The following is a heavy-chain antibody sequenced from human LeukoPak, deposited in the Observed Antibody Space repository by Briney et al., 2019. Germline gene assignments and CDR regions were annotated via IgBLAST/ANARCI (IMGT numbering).Heavy chain of an antibody. V-gene: IGHV3-23*01. Sequence: PGGSLRLSCAASGFTISSYAMSWVRQAPGKGLEWVSAISDSGGRTYYADSVKGRFTISRDNSKNTVYLQMNSLRAEDTAVYYCAKEEHYASGSYSCFDYWGQGTLVTVSS. J-gene: IGHJ4*02. D-gene: IGHD3-10*01. CDR3: AKEEHYASGSYSCFDY. CDR1: GFTISSYA. CDR2: ISDSGGRT.